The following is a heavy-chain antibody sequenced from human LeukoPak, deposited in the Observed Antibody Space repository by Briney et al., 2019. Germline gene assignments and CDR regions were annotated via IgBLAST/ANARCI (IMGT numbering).Heavy chain of an antibody. D-gene: IGHD6-19*01. CDR3: ARATNIGVAGTLFDS. V-gene: IGHV4-31*03. J-gene: IGHJ4*02. CDR1: GGSISSGGYY. Sequence: SETLSLTCTVAGGSISSGGYYWSWIRQHPGKGLEWIGYIYYSGSTYYSPSLESRLTISVDTSKHRFSLKLTSATAADTAVYYCARATNIGVAGTLFDSWGQGTLVTVSS. CDR2: IYYSGST.